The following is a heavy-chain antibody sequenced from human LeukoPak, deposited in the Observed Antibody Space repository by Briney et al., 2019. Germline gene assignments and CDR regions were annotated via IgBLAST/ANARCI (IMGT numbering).Heavy chain of an antibody. J-gene: IGHJ4*01. CDR1: GFTFSTYW. CDR2: IKEDGTEK. CDR3: ARWRHDNGFDY. Sequence: GGSLRLSRAASGFTFSTYWMGWVRQPPGKGLEWVANIKEDGTEKYYVDFVRGRFTISRDNAKNSLYLQTNTLRAEDTAVYYCARWRHDNGFDYWGHGTLVTVSS. V-gene: IGHV3-7*01. D-gene: IGHD1-1*01.